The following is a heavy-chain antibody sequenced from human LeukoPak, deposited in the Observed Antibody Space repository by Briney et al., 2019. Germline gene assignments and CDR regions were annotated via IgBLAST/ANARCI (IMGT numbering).Heavy chain of an antibody. Sequence: SETLSLTCTVSGGSISSYYWSWIRQPPGKGLEWIGYIYYSGSTNYNPSLKSRVTIPVDTSKNQFSLKLSSVTAADTAVYYCARDDDDDAFDIWGQGTMVTVSS. V-gene: IGHV4-59*01. CDR3: ARDDDDDAFDI. D-gene: IGHD3-16*01. CDR1: GGSISSYY. J-gene: IGHJ3*02. CDR2: IYYSGST.